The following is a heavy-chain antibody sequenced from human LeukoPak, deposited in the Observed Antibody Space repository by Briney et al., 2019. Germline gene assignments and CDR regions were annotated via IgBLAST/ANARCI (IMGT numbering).Heavy chain of an antibody. CDR2: IYYSGST. CDR1: GGSISSSSYY. CDR3: TRGVYYYYYYMDV. Sequence: SETLSLTCTVSGGSISSSSYYWGWIRQPPGKGLEWIGSIYYSGSTYYNPSLKSRVTISVDTSKNQFSLKLSSVTAADTAVYHCTRGVYYYYYYMDVWGKGTTVTVSS. V-gene: IGHV4-39*07. J-gene: IGHJ6*03.